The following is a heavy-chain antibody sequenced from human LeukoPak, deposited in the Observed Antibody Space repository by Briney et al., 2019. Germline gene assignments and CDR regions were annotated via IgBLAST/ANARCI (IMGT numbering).Heavy chain of an antibody. CDR2: ISGSGGST. D-gene: IGHD4-23*01. CDR3: AKGQAPGGTGRFDY. CDR1: GFTFSSYA. J-gene: IGHJ4*02. Sequence: GGPLRLSCAASGFTFSSYAMSWVRQAPGKGLEWVSAISGSGGSTYYADSVKGRFTISRDNSKNTLYLQMNSLRAEDTAVYYCAKGQAPGGTGRFDYWGQGTLVTVSS. V-gene: IGHV3-23*01.